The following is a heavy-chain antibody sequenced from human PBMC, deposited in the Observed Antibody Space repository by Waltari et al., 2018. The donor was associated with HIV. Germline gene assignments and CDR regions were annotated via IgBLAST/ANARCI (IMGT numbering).Heavy chain of an antibody. CDR1: GGTFSSYA. Sequence: QVQLVQSGAEVKKPGSSVKVSCKASGGTFSSYAISWVRQAPGQGLEWMGGIIPIFGTANYAQKFQGRVTITADESTSTAYMELSSLRSEDTAVYYCARSGDYYGSGRVIYYFDLWGRGTLVTVSS. J-gene: IGHJ2*01. CDR2: IIPIFGTA. CDR3: ARSGDYYGSGRVIYYFDL. D-gene: IGHD3-10*01. V-gene: IGHV1-69*01.